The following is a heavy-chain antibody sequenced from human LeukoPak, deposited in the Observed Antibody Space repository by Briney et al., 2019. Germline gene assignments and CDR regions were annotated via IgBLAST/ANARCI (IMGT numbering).Heavy chain of an antibody. D-gene: IGHD1-1*01. Sequence: PSETLSLTCAVSGYSISSGYYWGWIRQPPGKGLEWIGSIYHSGSTYYNPSLKSRVTISVDTSKNQFSLKLSSVTAADTAVYYCARGLAGTSNWFDPWGQGTLVTVSS. J-gene: IGHJ5*02. CDR3: ARGLAGTSNWFDP. CDR2: IYHSGST. V-gene: IGHV4-38-2*01. CDR1: GYSISSGYY.